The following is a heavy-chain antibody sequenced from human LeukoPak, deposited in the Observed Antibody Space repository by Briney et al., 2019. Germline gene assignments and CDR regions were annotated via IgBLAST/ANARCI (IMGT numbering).Heavy chain of an antibody. D-gene: IGHD3-16*01. Sequence: ASVKVSCKASGYTFTSYAMHWVRQAPGQRLEWMGWINGGSDNAKYLQKFQGRVTISRDTSASTAYMELSSLRSEDTAVYYCARSLGSHNFDYWGQGTLVAVSS. CDR2: INGGSDNA. V-gene: IGHV1-3*01. J-gene: IGHJ4*02. CDR1: GYTFTSYA. CDR3: ARSLGSHNFDY.